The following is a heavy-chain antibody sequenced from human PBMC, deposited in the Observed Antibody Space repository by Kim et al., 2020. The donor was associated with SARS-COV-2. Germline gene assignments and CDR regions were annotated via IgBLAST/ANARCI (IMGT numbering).Heavy chain of an antibody. D-gene: IGHD2-21*02. CDR1: GFTFSSYS. CDR3: ARGGAYNSLDF. CDR2: ISSSSGYM. J-gene: IGHJ4*02. V-gene: IGHV3-21*01. Sequence: GGSLRLSCAASGFTFSSYSMIWVRQAPGKGLEWVSSISSSSGYMYYADSVKGRFTISRDNAKNSLYLQMDSLRAEDTAVYYCARGGAYNSLDFWGQGTLVTVSS.